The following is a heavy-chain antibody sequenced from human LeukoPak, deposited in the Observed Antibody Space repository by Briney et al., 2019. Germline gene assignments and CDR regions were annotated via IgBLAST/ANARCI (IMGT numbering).Heavy chain of an antibody. CDR3: AKGGHDFNPFYW. CDR1: GFTFSSNA. V-gene: IGHV3-23*01. D-gene: IGHD2-21*02. Sequence: GGSLRLSCAASGFTFSSNAMGWVRQAPGKGLEWVSSIKGGGGDPFYADSVKGRFTISRDNSKNTLCLQLNSLRAEDTAVYYCAKGGHDFNPFYWWGQGTLVTVSS. CDR2: IKGGGGDP. J-gene: IGHJ4*02.